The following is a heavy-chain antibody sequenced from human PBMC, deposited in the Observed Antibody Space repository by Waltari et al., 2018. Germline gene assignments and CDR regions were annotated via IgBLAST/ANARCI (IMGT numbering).Heavy chain of an antibody. CDR3: ARALMGDSNLEVIFDD. V-gene: IGHV4-59*01. D-gene: IGHD4-4*01. CDR2: NFYRGSN. Sequence: QVQLQESGPGLVKPSEPLSLTCTVSGGSISSYYWSWIRPPPGKGPEWIWYNFYRGSNNYNPSLKSRVTIAVDTSKNQFSLKRSAVTAADTAVYYWARALMGDSNLEVIFDDWGQGTLVTVSS. CDR1: GGSISSYY. J-gene: IGHJ4*02.